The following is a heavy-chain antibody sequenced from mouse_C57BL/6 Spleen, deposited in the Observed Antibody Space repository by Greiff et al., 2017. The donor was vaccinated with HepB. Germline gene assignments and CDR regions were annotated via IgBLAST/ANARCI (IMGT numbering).Heavy chain of an antibody. J-gene: IGHJ3*01. V-gene: IGHV3-6*01. CDR1: GYSITSGYY. CDR2: ISYDGSN. CDR3: ATPYDYDGGSWFAY. Sequence: DVKLQESGPGLVKPSQSLSLTCSVPGYSITSGYYWNWIRQFPGNKLEWMGYISYDGSNNYNPSLKNRISITRDTSKNQFFLKLNSVTTEDTATYYCATPYDYDGGSWFAYWGQRTLVTVSA. D-gene: IGHD2-4*01.